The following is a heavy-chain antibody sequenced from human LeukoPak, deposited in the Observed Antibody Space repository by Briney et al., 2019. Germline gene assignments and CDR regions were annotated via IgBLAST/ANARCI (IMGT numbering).Heavy chain of an antibody. CDR2: INPNSGGT. V-gene: IGHV1-2*02. CDR1: GYTFTGYY. J-gene: IGHJ4*02. D-gene: IGHD6-13*01. Sequence: GASVKVSCKASGYTFTGYYMHWMRQAPGQGLEWMGWINPNSGGTNYAQKFQGRVTMTRDTSISTAYMELSRLRSDDTAVYYCARAPGGSSWLFDYWGQGTLVTVSS. CDR3: ARAPGGSSWLFDY.